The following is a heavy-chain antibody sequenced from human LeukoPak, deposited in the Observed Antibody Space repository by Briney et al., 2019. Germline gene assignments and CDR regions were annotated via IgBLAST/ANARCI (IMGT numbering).Heavy chain of an antibody. CDR3: ANEQIPTAGLYDY. D-gene: IGHD6-13*01. V-gene: IGHV3-23*01. CDR1: GFTFSSYA. J-gene: IGHJ4*02. CDR2: ISSSGGST. Sequence: GGSLRLSCAVSGFTFSSYAMSWVRQAPGKGLEWVSAISSSGGSTYYADSVKGRFTISRDNSKNTLYLQMNSLRAEDTAVYYCANEQIPTAGLYDYWGQGTLVTVSS.